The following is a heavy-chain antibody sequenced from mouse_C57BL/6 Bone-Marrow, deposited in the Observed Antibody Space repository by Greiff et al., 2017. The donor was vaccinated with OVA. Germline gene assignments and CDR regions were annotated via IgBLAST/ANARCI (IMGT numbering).Heavy chain of an antibody. V-gene: IGHV6-3*01. Sequence: EVKVEESGGGLVQPGGSMKLSCVASGFTFSNYWMNWVRQSPEKGLEWVAQIRLKSDNYATHYAESVKGRFTISRDDSKSSVYLQMNNLRAEDTGIYYCTEVWLRDYAMDYWGQGTSVTVSS. J-gene: IGHJ4*01. CDR2: IRLKSDNYAT. CDR3: TEVWLRDYAMDY. D-gene: IGHD2-2*01. CDR1: GFTFSNYW.